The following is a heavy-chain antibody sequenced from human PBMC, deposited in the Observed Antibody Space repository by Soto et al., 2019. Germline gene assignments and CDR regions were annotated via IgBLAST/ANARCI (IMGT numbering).Heavy chain of an antibody. CDR1: GLNFDDFA. V-gene: IGHV3-9*01. CDR2: ITWNSRVL. D-gene: IGHD3-3*01. CDR3: AKGRYDFWSQYYLDS. J-gene: IGHJ4*02. Sequence: GGSLRLSCVGTGLNFDDFAMHWVRQAPGRGLEWVSGITWNSRVLAYADSVKGRFTISRDNARNSLYLQMDSLRDEDTALYYCAKGRYDFWSQYYLDSWGQGTLVTVSS.